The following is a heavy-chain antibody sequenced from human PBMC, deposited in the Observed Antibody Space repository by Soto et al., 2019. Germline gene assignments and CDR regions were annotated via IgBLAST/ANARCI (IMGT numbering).Heavy chain of an antibody. CDR2: INHSGST. Sequence: QVQLQQWGAGVLKPSETLSLTCAVYGGSFSGYYWSWIRPPPRKGLECIGEINHSGSTNYNPSLKSRVTISVDTSKSQICRKLSTVTAADIAVYYCASYSISTSCYIYRFDYWGQGTLVDVST. CDR1: GGSFSGYY. CDR3: ASYSISTSCYIYRFDY. J-gene: IGHJ4*02. V-gene: IGHV4-34*01. D-gene: IGHD2-2*01.